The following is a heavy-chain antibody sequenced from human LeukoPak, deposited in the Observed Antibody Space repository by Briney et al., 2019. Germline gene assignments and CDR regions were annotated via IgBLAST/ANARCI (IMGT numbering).Heavy chain of an antibody. D-gene: IGHD6-13*01. Sequence: SETLSLTCTVSGGSISSYCWSWARQPPGRGLEWIGCIYYSGTTNYNPSLKSRVTISVDPSKNQFSLKLSSVIAADTAVYYCARGGDDSTSWYRRSFDPWGQGTLVTVSS. CDR3: ARGGDDSTSWYRRSFDP. CDR1: GGSISSYC. V-gene: IGHV4-59*01. J-gene: IGHJ5*02. CDR2: IYYSGTT.